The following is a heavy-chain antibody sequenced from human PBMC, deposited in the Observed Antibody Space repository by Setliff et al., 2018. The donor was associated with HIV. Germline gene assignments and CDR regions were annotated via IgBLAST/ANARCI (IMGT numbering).Heavy chain of an antibody. CDR2: IHTSGST. V-gene: IGHV4-61*02. D-gene: IGHD3-22*01. CDR3: ARDRGGYSLD. CDR1: GGSISSGSYY. J-gene: IGHJ4*02. Sequence: SETLSLTCTVSGGSISSGSYYWSWIRQPAGKGLEWIGRIHTSGSTNYNPSLKSRVTISVDTSKNQFSLKLSSVTAADTAVYYCARDRGGYSLDWGQGTLVTVSS.